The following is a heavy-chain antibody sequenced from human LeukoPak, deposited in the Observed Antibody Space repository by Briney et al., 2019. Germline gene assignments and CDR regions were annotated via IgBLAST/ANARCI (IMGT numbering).Heavy chain of an antibody. CDR1: GYTFTGYY. J-gene: IGHJ1*01. D-gene: IGHD3-22*01. V-gene: IGHV1-2*02. Sequence: ASVKVSGKASGYTFTGYYMHWVRQAPGQGLEWMGWINPNSGGTNYAQKFQGRVTMTRGTSISTAHMELSRMRSDDTSVYYCARSWTPYYYDSSGYYREYFQHWGQGTLVTVSS. CDR2: INPNSGGT. CDR3: ARSWTPYYYDSSGYYREYFQH.